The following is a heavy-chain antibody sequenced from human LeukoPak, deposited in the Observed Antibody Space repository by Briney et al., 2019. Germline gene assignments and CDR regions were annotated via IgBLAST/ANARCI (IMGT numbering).Heavy chain of an antibody. CDR2: ISSSSSYI. V-gene: IGHV3-21*01. Sequence: GGSLRLSCAASGFTFSSFGMHWVRQAPGKGLEWVSSISSSSSYIYYTDSVKGRFTISRDNAKNSLYLQMNSLRAEDTAVYYCASEDDSSGLHFDYWGQGTLVTVSS. D-gene: IGHD3-22*01. J-gene: IGHJ4*02. CDR1: GFTFSSFG. CDR3: ASEDDSSGLHFDY.